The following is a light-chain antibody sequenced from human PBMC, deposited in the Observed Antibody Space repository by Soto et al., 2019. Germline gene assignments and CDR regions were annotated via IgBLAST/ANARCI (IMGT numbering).Light chain of an antibody. Sequence: QSVLTQPPSVSGAPGQRVTISCTGSSSNIGAGYDVHWYQQLPGTAPKLLMYGNGNRPSGVPDRFSGSKSGTSASLAITGLQAEDEADYYCQSYDSSLSVNWVFGGGTKLTVL. J-gene: IGLJ3*02. CDR2: GNG. V-gene: IGLV1-40*01. CDR3: QSYDSSLSVNWV. CDR1: SSNIGAGYD.